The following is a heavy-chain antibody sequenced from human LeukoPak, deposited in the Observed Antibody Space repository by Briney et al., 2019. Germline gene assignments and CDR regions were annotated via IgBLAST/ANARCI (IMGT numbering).Heavy chain of an antibody. D-gene: IGHD5-18*01. Sequence: KPSETLSLTCTVSGYSISSGYYWGWIRQPPGKGLEWIGSIYHSGSTYYNPSLKSRVTISVDTSKNQFSLKLSSVTAADTAVYYCARDTRYSYGSDYYMDVWGKGTTVTVSS. CDR1: GYSISSGYY. CDR2: IYHSGST. CDR3: ARDTRYSYGSDYYMDV. J-gene: IGHJ6*03. V-gene: IGHV4-38-2*02.